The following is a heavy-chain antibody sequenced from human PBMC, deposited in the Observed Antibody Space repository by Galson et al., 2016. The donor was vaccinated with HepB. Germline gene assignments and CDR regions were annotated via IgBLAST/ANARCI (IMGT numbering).Heavy chain of an antibody. V-gene: IGHV3-7*01. D-gene: IGHD2-2*01. CDR1: GFTFRINW. CDR3: ATSRWFDA. J-gene: IGHJ5*02. CDR2: IQKDGSER. Sequence: SLRLSCAASGFTFRINWMSWARQAPGKGLEWVANIQKDGSERYYVDSVKGRFIISRDNAKNSLYLQMNSLRAEDTAVYYCATSRWFDAWGLGTLVTVSS.